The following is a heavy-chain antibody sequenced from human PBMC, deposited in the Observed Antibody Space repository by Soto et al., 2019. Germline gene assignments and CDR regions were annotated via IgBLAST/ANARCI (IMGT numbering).Heavy chain of an antibody. J-gene: IGHJ5*02. CDR3: GRVAPQEDPVGLVHDREVRWLDP. CDR2: ISADNGNT. Sequence: GASVKVSCKASGYTFTSYIITWVRQAPGLGLEWMGWISADNGNTNYAQNFQGRVSMTTDTSTSTAYMELRTLRSDDTAVYDCGRVAPQEDPVGLVHDREVRWLDPWRKGSLVTISS. CDR1: GYTFTSYI. V-gene: IGHV1-18*01. D-gene: IGHD3-22*01.